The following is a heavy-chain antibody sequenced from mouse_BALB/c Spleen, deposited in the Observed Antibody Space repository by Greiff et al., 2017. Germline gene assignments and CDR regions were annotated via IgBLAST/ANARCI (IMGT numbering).Heavy chain of an antibody. CDR3: ARYNPLSYGYDWYFDV. J-gene: IGHJ1*01. V-gene: IGHV3-8*02. CDR2: ISYSGST. Sequence: EVKLMESGPSLVKPSQTLSLTCSVTGDSITSGYWNWIRKFPGNKLEYMGYISYSGSTYYNPSLKSRISITRDTSKNQYYLQLNSVTTEDTATYYCARYNPLSYGYDWYFDVWGAGTTVTVSS. D-gene: IGHD2-2*01. CDR1: GDSITSGY.